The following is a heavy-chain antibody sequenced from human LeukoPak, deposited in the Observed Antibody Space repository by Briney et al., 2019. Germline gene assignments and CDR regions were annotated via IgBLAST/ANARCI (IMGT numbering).Heavy chain of an antibody. Sequence: ASVKVSCKASGYTFTSYGISWVRQAPGQGLEWMGWISAYNGNTNYAQKLQGRVTMTTDTSTSTAYMELRSLRSDDTAVYYCARSVVVTATHYYYYMDVWGKGTTVTVSS. D-gene: IGHD2-21*02. CDR1: GYTFTSYG. V-gene: IGHV1-18*01. CDR2: ISAYNGNT. CDR3: ARSVVVTATHYYYYMDV. J-gene: IGHJ6*03.